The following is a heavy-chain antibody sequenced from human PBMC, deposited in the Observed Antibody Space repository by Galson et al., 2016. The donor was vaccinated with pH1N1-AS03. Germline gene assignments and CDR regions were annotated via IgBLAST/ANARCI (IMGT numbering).Heavy chain of an antibody. CDR2: IGGIDSST. V-gene: IGHV3-23*01. J-gene: IGHJ4*02. CDR3: AKDMKPDGVYDLDY. D-gene: IGHD5/OR15-5a*01. Sequence: SLRLSCAASGFTFNIYAMNWVRQAPGKGLEWVSGIGGIDSSTWYAESVKGRFTISRDNSKNTLYLQMNSLRADDTAVYYCAKDMKPDGVYDLDYWGQGTLVTVSS. CDR1: GFTFNIYA.